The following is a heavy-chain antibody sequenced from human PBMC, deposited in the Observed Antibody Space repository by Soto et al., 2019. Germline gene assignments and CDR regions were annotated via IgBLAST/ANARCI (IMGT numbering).Heavy chain of an antibody. CDR2: ISGSGGST. D-gene: IGHD5-18*01. Sequence: GGSLRLSCAASGFTFSSYAMSWVRQAPGKGLEWVSAISGSGGSTYYADSVKGRFTISRDNSKNTLYLQMNSLRAEDTAVYYCAKDHPSPVRYSYGPYAFDIWGQGTRVTVSS. J-gene: IGHJ3*02. CDR1: GFTFSSYA. V-gene: IGHV3-23*01. CDR3: AKDHPSPVRYSYGPYAFDI.